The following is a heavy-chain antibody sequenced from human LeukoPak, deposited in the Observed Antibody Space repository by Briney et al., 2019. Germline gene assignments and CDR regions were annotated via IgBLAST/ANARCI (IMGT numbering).Heavy chain of an antibody. J-gene: IGHJ4*02. D-gene: IGHD6-19*01. CDR1: GFTVSSNY. CDR2: ISWDGGST. CDR3: AKDTQLGWDYFDY. V-gene: IGHV3-43D*03. Sequence: GGSLRLSCAASGFTVSSNYMSWVRQAPGKGLEWVSLISWDGGSTYYADSVKGRFTISRDNSKNSLYLQMNSLRAEDTALYYCAKDTQLGWDYFDYWGQGTLVTVSS.